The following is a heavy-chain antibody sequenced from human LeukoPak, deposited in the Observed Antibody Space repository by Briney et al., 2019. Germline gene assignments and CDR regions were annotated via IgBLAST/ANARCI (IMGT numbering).Heavy chain of an antibody. J-gene: IGHJ4*02. D-gene: IGHD1-26*01. Sequence: SETLSLTCTVTGGSFSTYYWGWIRQPPGKGLEWIGHFYYSGSTTYNPSLKSRVTFSVDTSRNQFSLKLTSVTAADTALYYCARGQGGNYYLNYFDYWGQGALVTVSS. CDR1: GGSFSTYY. CDR3: ARGQGGNYYLNYFDY. V-gene: IGHV4-59*01. CDR2: FYYSGST.